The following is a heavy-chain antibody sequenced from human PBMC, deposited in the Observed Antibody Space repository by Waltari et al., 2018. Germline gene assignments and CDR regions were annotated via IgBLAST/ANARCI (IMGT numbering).Heavy chain of an antibody. J-gene: IGHJ3*02. V-gene: IGHV4-34*01. Sequence: QVQLQQWGAGLLKPSETLSLTCAVYGGSFSGYYWSWIRQPPGKGLEWIGEINHSGSTNKNTSLKSRVTISVDTSKNQFSLKVSSVTAADTAVYYCARDQQPDAFDIWGQGTMVIVSS. CDR1: GGSFSGYY. D-gene: IGHD6-13*01. CDR2: INHSGST. CDR3: ARDQQPDAFDI.